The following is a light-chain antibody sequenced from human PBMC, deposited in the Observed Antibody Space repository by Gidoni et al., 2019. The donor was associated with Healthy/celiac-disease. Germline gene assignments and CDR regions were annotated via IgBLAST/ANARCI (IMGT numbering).Light chain of an antibody. CDR1: QSISSY. J-gene: IGKJ5*01. CDR3: QQSYSTPIT. V-gene: IGKV1-39*01. Sequence: QMPHPPSSLSASVGDRVTITCRASQSISSYLNWYQQKPGKAPKLLIYAASSLQSGVPSRFSGSGSGTDFTLTISSLQPEDFATYYCQQSYSTPITFGQGTRLEIK. CDR2: AAS.